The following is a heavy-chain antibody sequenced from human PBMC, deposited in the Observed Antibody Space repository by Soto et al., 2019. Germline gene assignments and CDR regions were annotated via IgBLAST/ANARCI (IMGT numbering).Heavy chain of an antibody. V-gene: IGHV4-28*01. Sequence: SETLYLTCAVSGYSISSSNWWGWIRQPPGKGLEWIGYIYYSGTTYYNPSLKSRVTMSVDTSKNQFSLKLTSVTAVDTAVYYCARREIQRPIVDWGEGTLVSVSS. CDR2: IYYSGTT. CDR3: ARREIQRPIVD. D-gene: IGHD1-26*01. J-gene: IGHJ4*02. CDR1: GYSISSSNW.